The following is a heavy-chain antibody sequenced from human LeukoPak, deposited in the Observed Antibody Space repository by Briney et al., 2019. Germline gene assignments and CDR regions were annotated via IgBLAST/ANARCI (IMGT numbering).Heavy chain of an antibody. V-gene: IGHV4-39*01. CDR3: ARLGWLYGSGSVNCFDP. J-gene: IGHJ5*02. CDR2: ISYSGST. CDR1: GGSISSNNYY. D-gene: IGHD3-10*01. Sequence: PSETLSLTCTVSGGSISSNNYYWGWIRQPPGKGLQWLGSISYSGSTYYNPSLKSRVTISVDTSKNQFSLKLTSVTAADTAVYYCARLGWLYGSGSVNCFDPWGQGALVTVSS.